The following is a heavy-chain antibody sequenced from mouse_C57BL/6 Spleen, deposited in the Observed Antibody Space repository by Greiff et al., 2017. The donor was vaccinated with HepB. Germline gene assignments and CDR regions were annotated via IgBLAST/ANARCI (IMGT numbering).Heavy chain of an antibody. Sequence: ESGPGLVKPSQSLSLTCSVTGYSITSGYYWNWIRQFPGNKLEWMGYISYDGSNNYNPSLKNRISITRDTSKNQFFLKLNSVTTEDTATYYCARDRGSSPFDYWGQGTTLTVSS. V-gene: IGHV3-6*01. CDR2: ISYDGSN. CDR3: ARDRGSSPFDY. CDR1: GYSITSGYY. J-gene: IGHJ2*01. D-gene: IGHD1-1*01.